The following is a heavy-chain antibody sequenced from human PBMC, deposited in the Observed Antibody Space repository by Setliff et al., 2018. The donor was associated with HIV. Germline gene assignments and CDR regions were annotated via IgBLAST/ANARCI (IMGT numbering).Heavy chain of an antibody. CDR1: GFTFSRYG. Sequence: GSLRLSCAASGFTFSRYGMHWIRQAPGKGLEWVAFIWYDGSDKYYADSVKGRFTISRDNSKSTLYVQMNSLRAEDTAVYYCARDAVTGTPGGYYFYYMDVWGKGTTVTVSS. CDR2: IWYDGSDK. CDR3: ARDAVTGTPGGYYFYYMDV. J-gene: IGHJ6*03. D-gene: IGHD1-1*01. V-gene: IGHV3-33*01.